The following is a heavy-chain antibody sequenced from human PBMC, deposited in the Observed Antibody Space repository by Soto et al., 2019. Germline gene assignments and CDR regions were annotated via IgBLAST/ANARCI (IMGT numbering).Heavy chain of an antibody. J-gene: IGHJ4*02. CDR3: AREEDILLGLAAIRDYYFDY. D-gene: IGHD2-15*01. V-gene: IGHV1-3*01. CDR2: INAGNGNT. CDR1: GYTFTSYA. Sequence: GASVKVSCKASGYTFTSYAMHWVRQAPGQRLEWMGWINAGNGNTKYSQKFQGRVTITRDTSASTAYMELSSLRSEDTAVYYCAREEDILLGLAAIRDYYFDYSGQATLVTV.